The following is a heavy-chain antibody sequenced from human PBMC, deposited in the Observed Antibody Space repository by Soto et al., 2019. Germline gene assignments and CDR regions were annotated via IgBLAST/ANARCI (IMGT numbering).Heavy chain of an antibody. Sequence: ASVKVSCKASGYTFTSYGISWVRQAPGQGLEWMGWISAYNGNTNYAQKLQGRVTMTTDTSTRTAYMELRSLRSDDTAVYYCARVEGIVGDTVLGYWGQGTLVTVS. CDR1: GYTFTSYG. CDR3: ARVEGIVGDTVLGY. CDR2: ISAYNGNT. J-gene: IGHJ4*02. V-gene: IGHV1-18*04. D-gene: IGHD1-26*01.